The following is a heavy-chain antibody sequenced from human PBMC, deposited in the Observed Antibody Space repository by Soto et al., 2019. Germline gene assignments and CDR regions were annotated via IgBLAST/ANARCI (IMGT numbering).Heavy chain of an antibody. J-gene: IGHJ4*02. CDR3: AKEGMVAAAGFYYFEN. Sequence: GGSLRLSCAASGFTFNTYAMSWVRQAPGKGLEWVSGTTGSSGVTYYADSVKGRFTISRDNSKNTLFLQMNSLRADDTAVYYCAKEGMVAAAGFYYFENWGQGTQVTVSS. V-gene: IGHV3-23*01. D-gene: IGHD6-25*01. CDR1: GFTFNTYA. CDR2: TTGSSGVT.